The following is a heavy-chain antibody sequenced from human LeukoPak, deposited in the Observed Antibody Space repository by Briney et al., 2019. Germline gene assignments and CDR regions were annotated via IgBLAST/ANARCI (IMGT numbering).Heavy chain of an antibody. Sequence: GGSLRLSCAASGFIFRTYSMNWVRQAPGKGLEYVSSITSSGSITFSADSVKGRSTVSRDNAENSMFLEMNSLRAEDTAVYYCAREDYGDKGAIDFWGQGTMVVVSS. CDR1: GFIFRTYS. J-gene: IGHJ3*01. CDR3: AREDYGDKGAIDF. D-gene: IGHD4/OR15-4a*01. V-gene: IGHV3-21*01. CDR2: ITSSGSIT.